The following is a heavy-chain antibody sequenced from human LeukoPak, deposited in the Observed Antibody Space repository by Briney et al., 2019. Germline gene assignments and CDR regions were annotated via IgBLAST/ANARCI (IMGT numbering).Heavy chain of an antibody. Sequence: GGSLRLSCAASGFTFGDYYMSWIRQAPGKGLEWVSYISSSASTIYNADYADSVKGRFTISRDNAKNSLYLQMNSLSAEDTAVYFCARGRLRKMVGTTNSHFDYWGQGTLVTVSS. CDR2: ISSSASTI. V-gene: IGHV3-11*04. J-gene: IGHJ4*02. D-gene: IGHD4/OR15-4a*01. CDR3: ARGRLRKMVGTTNSHFDY. CDR1: GFTFGDYY.